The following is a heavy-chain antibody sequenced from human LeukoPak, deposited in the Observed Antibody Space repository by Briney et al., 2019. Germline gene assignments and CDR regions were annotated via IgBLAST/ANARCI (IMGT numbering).Heavy chain of an antibody. CDR1: GGSISSYY. J-gene: IGHJ4*02. CDR2: IYHSGST. CDR3: ASLLARYSGYDSHY. D-gene: IGHD5-12*01. Sequence: PSETLSLTCTVSGGSISSYYWGWIRQPPGKGLEWIGSIYHSGSTYYNPSLKSRVTISVDTSKNQFSLKLSSVTAADTAVYYCASLLARYSGYDSHYWGQGTLVTVSS. V-gene: IGHV4-38-2*02.